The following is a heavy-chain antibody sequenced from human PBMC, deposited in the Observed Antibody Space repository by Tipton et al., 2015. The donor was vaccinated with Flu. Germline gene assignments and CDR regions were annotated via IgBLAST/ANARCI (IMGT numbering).Heavy chain of an antibody. D-gene: IGHD3-10*01. CDR3: ARGTMVRGLVTQIGWFDP. V-gene: IGHV4-4*07. CDR1: GGPITGYY. J-gene: IGHJ5*02. Sequence: LRLSCTVSGGPITGYYWNWIRQPAGKGLEWIGRIYTTGSTNYNPSLESRVIMSVDMSKNHFSLKLSSVTAADTAVYYCARGTMVRGLVTQIGWFDPWGQGTLVTVSS. CDR2: IYTTGST.